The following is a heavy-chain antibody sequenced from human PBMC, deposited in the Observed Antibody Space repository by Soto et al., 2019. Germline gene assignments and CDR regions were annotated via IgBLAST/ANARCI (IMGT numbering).Heavy chain of an antibody. D-gene: IGHD3-10*01. V-gene: IGHV3-11*01. CDR3: NLSYGSGLYYYMDV. J-gene: IGHJ6*03. Sequence: QVQLVESGGGLAKPGGSLRLSCAASGFTFSDYYMSWIRQAPGKGLEWVSYISSSGSTIYYADSVKGRFTISRDNAKNSLYLQMNSLRAEDTAVYYCNLSYGSGLYYYMDVWGKGTTVTVSS. CDR2: ISSSGSTI. CDR1: GFTFSDYY.